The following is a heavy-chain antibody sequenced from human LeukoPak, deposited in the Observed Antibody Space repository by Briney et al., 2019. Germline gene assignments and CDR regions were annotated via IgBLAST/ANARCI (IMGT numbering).Heavy chain of an antibody. CDR1: GFTFSGSA. Sequence: PGGSLRLSCAASGFTFSGSAMHLVRQASGKGLEWVGRIKSKANSYATVYAASVRGRFTISRDDSKNTAYLQMNSLKTEDTAVYYCAIVFAGVGAFDIWGHGTMVTVSS. J-gene: IGHJ3*02. D-gene: IGHD3-3*01. V-gene: IGHV3-73*01. CDR3: AIVFAGVGAFDI. CDR2: IKSKANSYAT.